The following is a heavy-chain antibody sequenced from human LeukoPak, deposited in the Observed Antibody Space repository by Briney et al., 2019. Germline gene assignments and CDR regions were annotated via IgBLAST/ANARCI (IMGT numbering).Heavy chain of an antibody. CDR1: GFTFSDSY. CDR2: ISGSASDV. J-gene: IGHJ4*02. V-gene: IGHV3-11*01. CDR3: SRDPRNNDY. Sequence: TGGSLRLSCAASGFTFSDSYMTWIRQAPGKGLELLSYISGSASDVNYIDSVRGRFTISRDNAKNSLYLHMNSLTVEDTAVYYCSRDPRNNDYWGQGTLVTVSS.